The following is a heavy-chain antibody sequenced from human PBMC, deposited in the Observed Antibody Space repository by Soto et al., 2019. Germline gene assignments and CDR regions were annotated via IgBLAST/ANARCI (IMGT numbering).Heavy chain of an antibody. Sequence: QVQLQESGPGLVKPSQTLSLTCTVSGGSISSGGYYWSWIRQHPGKGLEWIGYIYYSGSTYYNPSLKSRVTISVDTSNTQFSRKLRSVTAADTAVYYCARGHPPGAYEFWGGNSYFDYWGKGTLVTVSS. CDR2: IYYSGST. J-gene: IGHJ4*02. V-gene: IGHV4-31*03. CDR3: ARGHPPGAYEFWGGNSYFDY. CDR1: GGSISSGGYY. D-gene: IGHD3-3*01.